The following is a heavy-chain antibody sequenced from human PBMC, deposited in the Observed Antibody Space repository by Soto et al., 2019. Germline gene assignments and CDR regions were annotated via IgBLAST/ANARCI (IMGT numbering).Heavy chain of an antibody. CDR1: GYTFTSYA. CDR3: ARDLTMVRGVIYYMDV. V-gene: IGHV1-3*01. CDR2: INAGSDNT. D-gene: IGHD3-10*01. Sequence: QVQLVQSGAEVKKPGASVKVSCKASGYTFTSYAMHWVRQAPGQRLEWMGWINAGSDNTKYSQKFHGRVAITRDTSASTAYMELSSLTSEDTAIYYCARDLTMVRGVIYYMDVWGKGTTVTVSS. J-gene: IGHJ6*03.